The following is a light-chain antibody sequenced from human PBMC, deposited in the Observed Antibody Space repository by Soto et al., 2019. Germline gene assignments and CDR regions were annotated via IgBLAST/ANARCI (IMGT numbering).Light chain of an antibody. CDR3: QQYGSPP. J-gene: IGKJ1*01. CDR2: GAS. Sequence: EIVLTQSPGTLSLSPGERATLSCRASQSVSSSYLAWYQQKPGQAPRLLIYGASSRATGIPDRFSGSGSGTDFTLTISRLEPEDFAVYYCQQYGSPPLGQGTKVDIK. CDR1: QSVSSSY. V-gene: IGKV3-20*01.